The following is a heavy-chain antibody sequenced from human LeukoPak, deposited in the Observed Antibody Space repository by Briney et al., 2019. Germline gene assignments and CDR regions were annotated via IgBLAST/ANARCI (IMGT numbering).Heavy chain of an antibody. CDR2: ISSSSSYI. J-gene: IGHJ4*02. CDR1: GFTFSSYS. Sequence: GGSLRLSCAASGFTFSSYSMNWVRQAPGKGLEWVASISSSSSYIYYADSVKGRSTISRDNAKNSLYLQMNSRRAEDTAVYYCARGPSTRDGYDFWRGFDYWGQGTLVTVSS. D-gene: IGHD3-3*01. CDR3: ARGPSTRDGYDFWRGFDY. V-gene: IGHV3-21*01.